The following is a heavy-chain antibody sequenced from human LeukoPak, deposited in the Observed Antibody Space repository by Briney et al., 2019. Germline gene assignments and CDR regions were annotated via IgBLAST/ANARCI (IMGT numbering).Heavy chain of an antibody. CDR2: IIPIFGTA. CDR3: ARAGDSSSWKPFDY. CDR1: GGTFSSYA. J-gene: IGHJ4*02. D-gene: IGHD6-13*01. V-gene: IGHV1-69*01. Sequence: ASVKVSCKASGGTFSSYAISWVRQAPGQGLEWMGGIIPIFGTANYAQKFQGRVTITADESTSTAYMELRSLRSDDTAVYYCARAGDSSSWKPFDYWGQGTLVTVSS.